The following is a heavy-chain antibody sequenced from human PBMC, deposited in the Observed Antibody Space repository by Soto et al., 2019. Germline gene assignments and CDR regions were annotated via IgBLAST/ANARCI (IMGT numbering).Heavy chain of an antibody. CDR1: GSPLSSYD. Sequence: CLRLGLDSSGSPLSSYDVDGVRPAPGKGLEWVSYISSGGSTYYADSVKGRFTISRDNSKNTLYLQMNSLRAEDTAVYYCAIGSGSYYEFPYWGQGTLVTGSA. V-gene: IGHV3-53*01. CDR3: AIGSGSYYEFPY. J-gene: IGHJ4*02. CDR2: ISSGGST. D-gene: IGHD3-10*01.